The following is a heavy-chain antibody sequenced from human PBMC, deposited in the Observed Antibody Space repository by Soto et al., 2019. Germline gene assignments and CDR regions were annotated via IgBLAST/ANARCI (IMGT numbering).Heavy chain of an antibody. Sequence: ASVKVSCKASGYTFTSYGISWVRQAPGQGLEWMGWISAYNGNTNYAQKLQGRVTMTTDTSTSTAYMELRSLRSDDTAVYYCARAEVVFGVAKHLDYWGQGTLVTVSS. CDR1: GYTFTSYG. CDR2: ISAYNGNT. D-gene: IGHD3-3*01. V-gene: IGHV1-18*01. J-gene: IGHJ4*02. CDR3: ARAEVVFGVAKHLDY.